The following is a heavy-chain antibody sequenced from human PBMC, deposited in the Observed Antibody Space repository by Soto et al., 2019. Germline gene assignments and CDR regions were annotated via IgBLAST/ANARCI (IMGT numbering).Heavy chain of an antibody. J-gene: IGHJ6*03. V-gene: IGHV4-39*01. CDR3: ARLGYCSGGSCYSEEGDYYYYYYMDV. Sequence: QLQLQESGPGLVKPSETLSLTCTVSGGSISSSSYYWGWIRQPPGKGLEWIGSIYYSGSTYYNPSLKSRVTISVHTSKNQFSLKLSSVTAADTAVYYCARLGYCSGGSCYSEEGDYYYYYYMDVWGKGTTVTVSS. D-gene: IGHD2-15*01. CDR1: GGSISSSSYY. CDR2: IYYSGST.